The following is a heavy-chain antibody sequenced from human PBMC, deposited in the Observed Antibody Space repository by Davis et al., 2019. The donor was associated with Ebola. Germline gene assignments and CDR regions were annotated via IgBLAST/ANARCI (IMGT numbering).Heavy chain of an antibody. CDR1: GFTFSSYA. V-gene: IGHV3-30-3*01. Sequence: GESLKISCAASGFTFSSYAMHWVRQAPGKGLEWVAVISYDGSNKYYADSVKGRFTISRDNSKNTLYLQMNSLRAEDTAVYYCARVIGYYYDSTEGWFDPWGQGTLVTVSS. CDR2: ISYDGSNK. J-gene: IGHJ5*02. D-gene: IGHD3-22*01. CDR3: ARVIGYYYDSTEGWFDP.